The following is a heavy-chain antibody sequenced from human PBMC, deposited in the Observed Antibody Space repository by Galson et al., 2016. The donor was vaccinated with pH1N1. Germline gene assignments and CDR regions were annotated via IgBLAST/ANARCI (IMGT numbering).Heavy chain of an antibody. V-gene: IGHV3-33*06. D-gene: IGHD3-16*01. CDR1: GFTFSSYG. CDR3: AKCHESYGNDAFDI. J-gene: IGHJ3*02. CDR2: IWYDGSNK. Sequence: SLRLSCAASGFTFSSYGMHWVRQAPGKGLEWVAVIWYDGSNKYYADSVKGRFTISRDNSKNTLFLQMNSLRAEDTAIYYCAKCHESYGNDAFDIWGQGTMVTVSS.